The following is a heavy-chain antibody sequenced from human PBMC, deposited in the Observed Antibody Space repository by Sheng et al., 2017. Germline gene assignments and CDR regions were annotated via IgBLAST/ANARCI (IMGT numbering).Heavy chain of an antibody. CDR3: ARTYYDILTGYVWGVNAFDI. CDR1: GYSISSGYY. CDR2: IYHSGST. D-gene: IGHD3-9*01. Sequence: QVQLQESGPGLVKPSETLYLTCAVSGYSISSGYYWGWIRQPPGKGLEWIGSIYHSGSTYYNPSLKSRVTISVDTSKNQFSLKLSSVTAADTAVYYCARTYYDILTGYVWGVNAFDIWGQGTMVTVSS. J-gene: IGHJ3*02. V-gene: IGHV4-38-2*01.